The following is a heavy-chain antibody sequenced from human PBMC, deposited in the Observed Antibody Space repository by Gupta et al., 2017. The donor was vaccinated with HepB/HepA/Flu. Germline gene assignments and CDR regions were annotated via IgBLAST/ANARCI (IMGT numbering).Heavy chain of an antibody. CDR2: ISSSSSYI. CDR3: ASNSYDFWSGYYFDY. D-gene: IGHD3-3*01. J-gene: IGHJ4*02. V-gene: IGHV3-21*01. CDR1: GFTFSSYS. Sequence: EVQLVESGGGLVKPGGSLRLSCAASGFTFSSYSINWVRQAPGKGLEWVSSISSSSSYIYYADSVKGRFTISRDNAKNSLYLQMNSLRAEDTAVYYCASNSYDFWSGYYFDYWGQGTLVTVSS.